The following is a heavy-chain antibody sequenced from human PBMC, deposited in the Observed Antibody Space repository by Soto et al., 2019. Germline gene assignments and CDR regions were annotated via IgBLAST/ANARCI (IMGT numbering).Heavy chain of an antibody. CDR3: ASSSGNNYGVGTNYYFDY. Sequence: QVQLVQSGAEVKKPGSSVKVSCKTSGGTFSTYSIVWVRQAPGEGLEWMGGNIPIFGTANYAQKFQDRVTIPADKSTNTAFMELSSLKSEDTAMYYCASSSGNNYGVGTNYYFDYWGEGTLVTVSS. CDR2: NIPIFGTA. J-gene: IGHJ4*02. D-gene: IGHD1-26*01. V-gene: IGHV1-69*06. CDR1: GGTFSTYS.